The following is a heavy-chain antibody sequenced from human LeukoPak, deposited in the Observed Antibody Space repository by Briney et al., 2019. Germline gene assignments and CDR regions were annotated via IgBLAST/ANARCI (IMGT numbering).Heavy chain of an antibody. J-gene: IGHJ4*02. CDR1: GFTFSSYA. V-gene: IGHV3-23*01. CDR3: AKDRFNFGLSFLDS. Sequence: PGGSLRLSCAASGFTFSSYAMSWVRQAPGKGLEWVSAISGSGGSTYYADSVKGRFTISRDNSMDTLYLQMHSLRPEDTAVYYCAKDRFNFGLSFLDSWGQGVPVIVSS. D-gene: IGHD3-16*02. CDR2: ISGSGGST.